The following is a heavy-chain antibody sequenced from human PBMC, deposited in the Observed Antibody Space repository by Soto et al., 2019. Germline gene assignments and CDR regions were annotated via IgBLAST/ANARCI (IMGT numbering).Heavy chain of an antibody. J-gene: IGHJ4*02. CDR2: MNPNSGNT. D-gene: IGHD6-19*01. CDR3: ARRARQWLGRLY. V-gene: IGHV1-8*01. Sequence: QVQLVQSVAEVKKPGASVKVSCKASGYTFTSYDINWVRQATGQGLEWMGWMNPNSGNTGYAQKFQGRVTMTRNTSISTAYMELSSLRSEDTAVYYCARRARQWLGRLYWGQGTLVTVSS. CDR1: GYTFTSYD.